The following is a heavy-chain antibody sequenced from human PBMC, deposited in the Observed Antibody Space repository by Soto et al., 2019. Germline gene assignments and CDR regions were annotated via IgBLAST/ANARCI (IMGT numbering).Heavy chain of an antibody. CDR2: IYYSGST. V-gene: IGHV4-30-4*01. CDR3: ARATEMVRGVSSVRRPYYYYGMDV. J-gene: IGHJ6*02. CDR1: GGSISSGDYY. D-gene: IGHD3-10*01. Sequence: KSSETLSLTCTVSGGSISSGDYYWSWIRQPPGKGLEWIGYIYYSGSTYYNPSLKSRVTISVDTSKNQFSLKLSSVTAADTAVYYCARATEMVRGVSSVRRPYYYYGMDVWGQGTTVTVSS.